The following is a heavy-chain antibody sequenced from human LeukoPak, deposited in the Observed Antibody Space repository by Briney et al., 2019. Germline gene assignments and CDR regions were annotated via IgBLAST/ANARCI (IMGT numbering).Heavy chain of an antibody. Sequence: SETLSLTCTVSGGSISSGSYYWSWIRQPAGKGLEWIGRIYTSGSTNYNPSLKSRVTISVDTSKNQFSLKLSSVTAADTAVYYCAREWEDYDFWSGYSAFDIWGQGTMVTVSS. D-gene: IGHD3-3*01. CDR2: IYTSGST. CDR1: GGSISSGSYY. J-gene: IGHJ3*02. CDR3: AREWEDYDFWSGYSAFDI. V-gene: IGHV4-61*02.